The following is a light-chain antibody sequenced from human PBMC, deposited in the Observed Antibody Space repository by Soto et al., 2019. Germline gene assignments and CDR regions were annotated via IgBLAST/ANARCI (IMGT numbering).Light chain of an antibody. Sequence: QSVLAQPPSASGSPGQSVTITCTGTNSDVGTYNYVSWYQHHPGKAPKFLIYEVSRWPFGVPDRFSGSKSGNTASLTVSGLQAEDEADYYCSSYAGSNNLVFGGGTKLTVL. CDR3: SSYAGSNNLV. V-gene: IGLV2-8*01. CDR1: NSDVGTYNY. J-gene: IGLJ3*02. CDR2: EVS.